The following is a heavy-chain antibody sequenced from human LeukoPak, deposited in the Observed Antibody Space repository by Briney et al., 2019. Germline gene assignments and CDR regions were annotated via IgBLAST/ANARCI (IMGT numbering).Heavy chain of an antibody. D-gene: IGHD6-19*01. V-gene: IGHV1-3*01. CDR2: INAGNGNT. Sequence: ASVKVSCKASGYTFTSYAMHWVRQAPGQRLEWMGWINAGNGNTKYSQEFQGRVTITRDTSASTAYMELSSLRSEDTAVYYCAREGIAVAEVGYAWFDPWGQGTLVTVSS. CDR1: GYTFTSYA. CDR3: AREGIAVAEVGYAWFDP. J-gene: IGHJ5*02.